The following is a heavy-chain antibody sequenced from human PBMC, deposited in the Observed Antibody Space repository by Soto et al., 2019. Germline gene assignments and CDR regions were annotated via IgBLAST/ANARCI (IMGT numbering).Heavy chain of an antibody. J-gene: IGHJ4*02. CDR2: INLNSGHT. CDR1: GYPFTTYD. V-gene: IGHV1-8*01. Sequence: ASVKVSCKASGYPFTTYDISWVRQAAGQGLEWMGWINLNSGHTDYAQRFQGRVTMTRNTSITTAYMELTSLSSEDTAVYYCARGRGRRDYWGQRTLVNVS. CDR3: ARGRGRRDY.